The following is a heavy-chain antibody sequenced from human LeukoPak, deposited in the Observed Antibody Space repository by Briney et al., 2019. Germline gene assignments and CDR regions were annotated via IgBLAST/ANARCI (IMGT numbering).Heavy chain of an antibody. CDR1: GDSISSSSSY. D-gene: IGHD4-17*01. V-gene: IGHV4-39*02. Sequence: SETLSLTCTVSGDSISSSSSYWGWIRQPPGKGLEWIGSIYYSGSTYYNTSLKSRVTISVDTSKNQFSLKLNSVAATDTAVYYCARDHSTVTTWVDYWGQGTLVTVSS. CDR2: IYYSGST. J-gene: IGHJ4*02. CDR3: ARDHSTVTTWVDY.